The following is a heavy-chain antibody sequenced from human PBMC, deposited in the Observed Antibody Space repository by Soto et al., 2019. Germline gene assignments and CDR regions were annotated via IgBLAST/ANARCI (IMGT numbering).Heavy chain of an antibody. CDR3: ARERDSYSAAWQEFNY. CDR1: GFTFSSYD. CDR2: ISIAGET. D-gene: IGHD6-13*01. J-gene: IGHJ4*02. Sequence: EVQLVESGGGLVQPGESLRLSCSASGFTFSSYDMHWVRQVTGKGLEWVSAISIAGETFYADSLKGRFTISRDNANHSFYLQMNSLRAEDTAVYYCARERDSYSAAWQEFNYWGQGTLVTVSS. V-gene: IGHV3-13*01.